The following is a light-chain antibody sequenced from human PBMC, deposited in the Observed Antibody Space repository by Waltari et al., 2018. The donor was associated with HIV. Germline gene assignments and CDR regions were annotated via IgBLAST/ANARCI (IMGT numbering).Light chain of an antibody. V-gene: IGLV3-19*01. Sequence: SSELTQDPAVSVALGQTVRITCQGDSLRTYYASRYQQKPGQAPVLVFFGKNNRPSGIPDRFSGSTSGNTASLTITGAQAEDEADYYCNSRDSSGDLYVFGTATKVTVL. J-gene: IGLJ1*01. CDR1: SLRTYY. CDR3: NSRDSSGDLYV. CDR2: GKN.